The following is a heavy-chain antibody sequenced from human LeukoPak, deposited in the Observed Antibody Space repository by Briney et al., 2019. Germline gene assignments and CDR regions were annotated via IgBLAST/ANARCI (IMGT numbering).Heavy chain of an antibody. D-gene: IGHD5-12*01. CDR3: ARTGVVATSYFFDY. V-gene: IGHV4-59*01. CDR2: IYYSGSA. CDR1: GGSISSYY. Sequence: KPSETLSLTCTVSGGSISSYYWSWIRPPPGKGLEWIGFIYYSGSANYNPSLRSRVTISVDTSKNQFSLKLTSVTAADTAVYYCARTGVVATSYFFDYWGQGTLVTVSS. J-gene: IGHJ4*02.